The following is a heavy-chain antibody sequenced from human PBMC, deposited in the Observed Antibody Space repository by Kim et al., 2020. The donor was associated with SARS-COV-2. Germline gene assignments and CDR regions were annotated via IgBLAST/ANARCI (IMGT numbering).Heavy chain of an antibody. D-gene: IGHD2-15*01. J-gene: IGHJ6*01. Sequence: ASVKVSRKASGYTFTSYDINWVRLATGQGLEWMGWMNPNSGNTGYAQKFQGRVTMTRDTSISTAYVELRSLRSEDTAVYYCALVGVPAANPLPWHYGLDVWGQGTTVTVSS. V-gene: IGHV1-8*01. CDR3: ALVGVPAANPLPWHYGLDV. CDR1: GYTFTSYD. CDR2: MNPNSGNT.